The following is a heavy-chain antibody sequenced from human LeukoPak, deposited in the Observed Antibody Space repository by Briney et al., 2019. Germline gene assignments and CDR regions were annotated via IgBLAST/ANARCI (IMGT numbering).Heavy chain of an antibody. CDR2: IYPSDSDT. Sequence: GESLKISCKGSGYNFTSYWIGWVRQMPGKGLEWMGIIYPSDSDTRYSPSFQGQVTISADKSISTAYLQWSSLKASDTAMYYCARQEGSGYSYGLIDYWGQGTLVTVSS. V-gene: IGHV5-51*01. CDR1: GYNFTSYW. CDR3: ARQEGSGYSYGLIDY. J-gene: IGHJ4*02. D-gene: IGHD5-18*01.